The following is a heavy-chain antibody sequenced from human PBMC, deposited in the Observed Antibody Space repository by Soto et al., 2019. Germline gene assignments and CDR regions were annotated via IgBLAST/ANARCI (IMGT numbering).Heavy chain of an antibody. D-gene: IGHD1-1*01. CDR3: ARERTRVPFDL. Sequence: TSETLSLTCTVSGGSSSSYDWSWIRQPPGKGLEWIGYIYYSGSTNYNPSLKSRVTISVDTSKNQFSLKLSSVTAADTAVYYCARERTRVPFDLWGRGTLVTVSS. CDR1: GGSSSSYD. V-gene: IGHV4-59*01. CDR2: IYYSGST. J-gene: IGHJ2*01.